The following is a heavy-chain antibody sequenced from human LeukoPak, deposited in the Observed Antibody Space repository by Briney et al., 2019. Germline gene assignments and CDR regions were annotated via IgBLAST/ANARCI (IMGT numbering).Heavy chain of an antibody. D-gene: IGHD3-10*01. J-gene: IGHJ6*03. Sequence: GGSLRLSCAASGFTVSSNYMSWVRQAPGKGLEWVSVIYSGGSTYYADSVKGRFTISRDNSKNTLYLQMNSLRAEDTAVYYCARDNRDMYYGSVGYYYYYMDVWGKGTTVTISS. CDR2: IYSGGST. V-gene: IGHV3-53*01. CDR3: ARDNRDMYYGSVGYYYYYMDV. CDR1: GFTVSSNY.